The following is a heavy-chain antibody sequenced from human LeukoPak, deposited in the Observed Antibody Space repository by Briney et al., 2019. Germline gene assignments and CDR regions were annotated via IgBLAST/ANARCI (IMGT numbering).Heavy chain of an antibody. CDR1: GGTFSSYA. Sequence: SVKVSCKASGGTFSSYAISWVRQAPGEGLEWMGGIIPIFGTANYAQKFQGRVTITADESTSTAYMEPSSLRSEDTTVYYCARDLLGYCSSTSCPRTGYGMDVWGKGTTVTVSS. D-gene: IGHD2-2*01. CDR3: ARDLLGYCSSTSCPRTGYGMDV. CDR2: IIPIFGTA. V-gene: IGHV1-69*13. J-gene: IGHJ6*04.